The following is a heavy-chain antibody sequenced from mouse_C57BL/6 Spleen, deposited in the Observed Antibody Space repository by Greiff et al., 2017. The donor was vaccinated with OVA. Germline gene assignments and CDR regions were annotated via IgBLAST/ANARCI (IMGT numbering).Heavy chain of an antibody. V-gene: IGHV1-80*01. CDR2: IYPGDGDT. CDR1: GYAFSSYW. CDR3: ARRGHSNYYYAMDY. D-gene: IGHD2-5*01. J-gene: IGHJ4*01. Sequence: VKLQESGAELVKPGASVKISCKASGYAFSSYWMNWVKQRPGKGLEWIGQIYPGDGDTNYNGKFKGKATLTADKSSSTAYMQLSSLTSEDSAVYFCARRGHSNYYYAMDYWGQGTSVTVSS.